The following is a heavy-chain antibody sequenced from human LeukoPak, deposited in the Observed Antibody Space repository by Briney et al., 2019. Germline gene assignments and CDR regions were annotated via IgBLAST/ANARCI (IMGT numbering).Heavy chain of an antibody. Sequence: SETLSLTCTVSGYSISSGYYWGWIRQPPGKGLEWIGSIYHSGSTYYSPSLKSRVTISVDTSKNQFSLKLSSVTAADTAVYYCARERTSGYSYGQRNYYYYYYMDVWGKGTTVTVSS. J-gene: IGHJ6*03. CDR1: GYSISSGYY. D-gene: IGHD5-18*01. CDR2: IYHSGST. CDR3: ARERTSGYSYGQRNYYYYYYMDV. V-gene: IGHV4-38-2*02.